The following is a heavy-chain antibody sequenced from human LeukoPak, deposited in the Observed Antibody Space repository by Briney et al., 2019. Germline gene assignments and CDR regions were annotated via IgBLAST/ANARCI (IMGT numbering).Heavy chain of an antibody. Sequence: SETLSLTCAVYRESSSAYYWNWFRQPPGKGLEWIAEINHSGGTNYNPSLKSRVTISVDTSKNQFSLKLSSVTAADTAVYYCARVRITMVRGVNYFDYWGQGTLVTVSS. CDR2: INHSGGT. CDR3: ARVRITMVRGVNYFDY. D-gene: IGHD3-10*01. CDR1: RESSSAYY. J-gene: IGHJ4*02. V-gene: IGHV4-34*01.